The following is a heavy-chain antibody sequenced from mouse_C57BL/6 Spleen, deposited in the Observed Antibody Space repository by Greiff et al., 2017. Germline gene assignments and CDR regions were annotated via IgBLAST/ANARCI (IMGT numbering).Heavy chain of an antibody. J-gene: IGHJ3*01. CDR2: LRSKSSNYAT. CDR3: VSSYDGDYSWSAY. D-gene: IGHD2-3*01. Sequence: DVQLVESGGGLVQPKGSLKLSCAASGFTFNTYAMHWVRQAPGKGLEWVARLRSKSSNYATYYADSVKDRFTISRDDSQSMLYLQMNNLKTEDTAMYYCVSSYDGDYSWSAYWGQGTLVTVSA. V-gene: IGHV10-3*01. CDR1: GFTFNTYA.